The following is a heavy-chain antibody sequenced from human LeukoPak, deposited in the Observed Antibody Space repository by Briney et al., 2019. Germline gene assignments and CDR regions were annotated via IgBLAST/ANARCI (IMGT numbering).Heavy chain of an antibody. V-gene: IGHV4-59*01. J-gene: IGHJ5*02. CDR1: GGSISSYY. Sequence: PSETLSLTCTVSGGSISSYYWSWIRQPPGKGLEWIGYIYYSGSTNYNPSLKSRVTISVDTSKNQFSLKLSSVTAADTAVYCCARVLPDSSGYSPNWFDPWGQGTLVTVSS. D-gene: IGHD3-22*01. CDR2: IYYSGST. CDR3: ARVLPDSSGYSPNWFDP.